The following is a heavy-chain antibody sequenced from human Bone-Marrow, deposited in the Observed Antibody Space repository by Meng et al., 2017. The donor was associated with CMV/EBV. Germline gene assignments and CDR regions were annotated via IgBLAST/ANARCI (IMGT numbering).Heavy chain of an antibody. J-gene: IGHJ3*02. CDR3: AKDVYYDRQAFDI. Sequence: SLKISCAASGFTFDDYAMYWVRQAPGKGLEWLSGITWNSGTVGYADSVKGRFTISRDNTKNSLYLQMNSLRPEDTALYYCAKDVYYDRQAFDIWGQGTMVTVSS. D-gene: IGHD3-22*01. V-gene: IGHV3-9*01. CDR2: ITWNSGTV. CDR1: GFTFDDYA.